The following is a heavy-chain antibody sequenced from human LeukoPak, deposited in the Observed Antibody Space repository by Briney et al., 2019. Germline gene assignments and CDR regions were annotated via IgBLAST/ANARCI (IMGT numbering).Heavy chain of an antibody. D-gene: IGHD2-2*01. J-gene: IGHJ1*01. CDR2: ISISGSTT. V-gene: IGHV3-23*01. CDR3: ATSKDFQH. Sequence: PGGSLRLSCAASGFTFSSNAMSWVRQAPGQGLEWVSIISISGSTTYYADSVKGRFTISRDNSENTLYLQMNSLRAEDTAVYYCATSKDFQHWGQGTLVSVSS. CDR1: GFTFSSNA.